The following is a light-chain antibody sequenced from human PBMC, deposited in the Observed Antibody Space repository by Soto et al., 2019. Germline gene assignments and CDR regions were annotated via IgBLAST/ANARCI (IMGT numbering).Light chain of an antibody. CDR3: QQYGSSPRT. J-gene: IGKJ1*01. CDR2: GAS. CDR1: QSVSSSS. Sequence: EIVLTQSPSTPSLSPGERTTLFCRASQSVSSSSLAWYQQKQGQAHRXXMYGASSRATGIPDRFSGSGSGTDLTITIRTLEPEDCEVYYCQQYGSSPRTFGQGTKVDIK. V-gene: IGKV3-20*01.